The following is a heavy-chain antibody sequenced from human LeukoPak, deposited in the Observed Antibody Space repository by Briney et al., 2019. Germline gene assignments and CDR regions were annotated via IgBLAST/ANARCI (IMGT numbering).Heavy chain of an antibody. V-gene: IGHV3-74*01. CDR1: GFTFSNYW. J-gene: IGHJ5*01. Sequence: GGSLRLSCAASGFTFSNYWMHWVRQAPGRGLVWVSRIKGDGSHTIYADSVKGRFTISRDNAKNTLYLQMKSLRAEDTAVYYCVRDWDHFDFDSWGLGTLVTVSS. D-gene: IGHD3-9*01. CDR3: VRDWDHFDFDS. CDR2: IKGDGSHT.